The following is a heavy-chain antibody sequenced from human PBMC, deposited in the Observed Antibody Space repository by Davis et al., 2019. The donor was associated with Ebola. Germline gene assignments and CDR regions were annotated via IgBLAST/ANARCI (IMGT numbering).Heavy chain of an antibody. CDR3: AKDDGYSSGWYLDY. CDR2: IRYDGSNK. CDR1: GFTFSSYG. Sequence: GGSLRLSCAASGFTFSSYGMHWVRQAPGKGLEWVAFIRYDGSNKYYADSVKGLFTISRDNSKNTLYLQMNSLRAEDTAVYYCAKDDGYSSGWYLDYWGQGTLVTVSS. V-gene: IGHV3-30*02. J-gene: IGHJ4*02. D-gene: IGHD6-19*01.